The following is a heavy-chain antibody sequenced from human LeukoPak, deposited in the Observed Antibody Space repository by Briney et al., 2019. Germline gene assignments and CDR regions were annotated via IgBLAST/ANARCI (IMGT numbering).Heavy chain of an antibody. D-gene: IGHD2-15*01. V-gene: IGHV1-18*01. CDR3: ARGAFVVVVAATRAKYSWFDP. Sequence: VASVKVSCKASGYTFTSYGISWVRQAPGQGLEWMGWISGYNGNTNYAQEKLQGRVTMTRDMSTSTVYMELSSLRSEDTAVYYCARGAFVVVVAATRAKYSWFDPWGQGTLVTVSS. CDR2: ISGYNGNT. CDR1: GYTFTSYG. J-gene: IGHJ5*02.